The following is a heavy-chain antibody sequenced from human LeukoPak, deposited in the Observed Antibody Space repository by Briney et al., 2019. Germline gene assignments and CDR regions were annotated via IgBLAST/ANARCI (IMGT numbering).Heavy chain of an antibody. V-gene: IGHV3-30*02. Sequence: GGSLRLSCAASGFTFSSYGMHWVRQAPGKGLEWVAFIRSDGINKYHADSVRGRFTISRDNSKNTLYLQMNSLRAEDTAVYYCAKLGKTENHYGSGRFSYYYYMDVWGKGTTVTISS. CDR1: GFTFSSYG. J-gene: IGHJ6*03. CDR2: IRSDGINK. D-gene: IGHD3-10*01. CDR3: AKLGKTENHYGSGRFSYYYYMDV.